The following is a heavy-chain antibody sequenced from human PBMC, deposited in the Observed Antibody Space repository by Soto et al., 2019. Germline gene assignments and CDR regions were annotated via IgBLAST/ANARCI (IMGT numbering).Heavy chain of an antibody. Sequence: QVQLVESGGGVVQPGRSLRLSCAASGFTFSSYGMHWVRQAPGKGLEWVADIWYDGSNKYYADSVKGRFTISRDNSKNTLYLQMNSLRAEDTAVYYCARVRGYCSSTSCSAGTYAFDIWGQGTMVTVSS. J-gene: IGHJ3*02. CDR1: GFTFSSYG. CDR2: IWYDGSNK. V-gene: IGHV3-33*01. CDR3: ARVRGYCSSTSCSAGTYAFDI. D-gene: IGHD2-2*01.